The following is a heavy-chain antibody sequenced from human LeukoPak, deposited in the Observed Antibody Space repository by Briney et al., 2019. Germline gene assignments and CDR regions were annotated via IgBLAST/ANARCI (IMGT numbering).Heavy chain of an antibody. D-gene: IGHD6-13*01. CDR1: GFTFRTYW. Sequence: GGSLRLPCAASGFTFRTYWMNWVRQAPGKGLVWVSRIESDGRSTSYADSVKGRFTISRDNAANTLYLQMNSLRAEDTAVYYCARGSWSAAGTSIDYWGQGTLVTVSS. CDR2: IESDGRST. CDR3: ARGSWSAAGTSIDY. V-gene: IGHV3-74*01. J-gene: IGHJ4*02.